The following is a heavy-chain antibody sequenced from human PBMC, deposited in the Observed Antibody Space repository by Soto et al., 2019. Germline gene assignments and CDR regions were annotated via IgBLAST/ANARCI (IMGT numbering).Heavy chain of an antibody. CDR3: ARSWNYASGSRVDY. CDR2: TNNDGSVT. CDR1: GFTFSSYW. V-gene: IGHV3-74*01. Sequence: EVQLVESGGGLVQPGGSLRLSCAASGFTFSSYWMHWVRQAPGKGLMWVSRTNNDGSVTSHADSVKGRFTISRDNAKNTLHLQMNSLRAEDTAVYYCARSWNYASGSRVDYWGPGTLVTVSS. J-gene: IGHJ4*02. D-gene: IGHD3-10*01.